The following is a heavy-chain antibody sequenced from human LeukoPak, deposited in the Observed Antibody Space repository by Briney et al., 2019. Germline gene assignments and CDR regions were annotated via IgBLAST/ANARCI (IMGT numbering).Heavy chain of an antibody. D-gene: IGHD3-22*01. CDR3: ARGFSSGLWYFDL. Sequence: SETLSLTCTVSGGSISSYYWSWIRLPAGKGLEWIGRIYSSGSTNYNPSLKSRVTMSVDTFKNQFSLKLNSVTAADTAVYYCARGFSSGLWYFDLWGRGTLVTVSS. J-gene: IGHJ2*01. CDR2: IYSSGST. V-gene: IGHV4-4*07. CDR1: GGSISSYY.